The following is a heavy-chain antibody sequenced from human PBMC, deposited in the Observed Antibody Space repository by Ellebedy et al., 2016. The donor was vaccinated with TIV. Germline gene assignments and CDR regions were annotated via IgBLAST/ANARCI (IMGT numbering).Heavy chain of an antibody. J-gene: IGHJ5*02. CDR3: ARPHRDIVVVPAADNNWFDP. D-gene: IGHD2-2*01. Sequence: PGGSLRLSCAASGFTFGSYSMNWVRQAPGKGLEWVSSISSSSSYIYYADSVKGRFTISRDNAKNSLYLQMNSLRAEDTAVYYCARPHRDIVVVPAADNNWFDPWGQGTLVTVSS. CDR2: ISSSSSYI. V-gene: IGHV3-21*01. CDR1: GFTFGSYS.